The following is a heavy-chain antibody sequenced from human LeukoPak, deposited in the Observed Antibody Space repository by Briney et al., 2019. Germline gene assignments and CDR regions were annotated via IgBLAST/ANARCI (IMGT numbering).Heavy chain of an antibody. Sequence: GESLKISCKGSGYSFTNYWLGWVRQMAGEGLEWMGTINPADSDARYSLSSRGQVTISTDKSISTAYLQWSSLEASDTAMYYCARQIYAGSGSWFYWGQGTLVTVSS. V-gene: IGHV5-51*01. CDR1: GYSFTNYW. CDR2: INPADSDA. J-gene: IGHJ4*02. D-gene: IGHD3-10*01. CDR3: ARQIYAGSGSWFY.